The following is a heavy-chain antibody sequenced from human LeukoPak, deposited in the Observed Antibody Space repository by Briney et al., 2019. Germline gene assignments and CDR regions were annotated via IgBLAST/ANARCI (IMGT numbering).Heavy chain of an antibody. Sequence: SETLSLTCAVYGGSFSGYHWSWIRQPPGKGLEWIGYIYYSGSTNYKSSLKSRVTISVDPSKNQFSLKLNSVTAADTAVYYCARTTEGGYTYGYFYYYYMDVWGKGTTVTISS. CDR3: ARTTEGGYTYGYFYYYYMDV. V-gene: IGHV4-59*01. J-gene: IGHJ6*03. CDR1: GGSFSGYH. D-gene: IGHD5-18*01. CDR2: IYYSGST.